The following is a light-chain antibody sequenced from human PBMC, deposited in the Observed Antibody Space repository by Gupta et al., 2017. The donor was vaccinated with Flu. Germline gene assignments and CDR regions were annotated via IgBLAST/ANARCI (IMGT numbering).Light chain of an antibody. CDR2: SAS. CDR3: QQYSNSRHS. V-gene: IGKV3-20*01. Sequence: EIVLTQSPGTLSLSPGEIATLSCRASQSINSNYLAWYQQKPGQAPRLLIFSASSRATGIPDRFSGSGSGTDFTLTIYRLEPEDFALYYCQQYSNSRHSFGQGTKLEIK. J-gene: IGKJ2*03. CDR1: QSINSNY.